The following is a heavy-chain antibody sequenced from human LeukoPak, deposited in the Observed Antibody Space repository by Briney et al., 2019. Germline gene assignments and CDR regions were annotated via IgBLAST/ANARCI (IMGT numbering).Heavy chain of an antibody. J-gene: IGHJ2*01. Sequence: GGSLRLSCAVSGFTFSSYAMSWVRQAPGKGLEWVSAISGSGGSTYYADSVKGRFTISRDNSKNTLYLQMNSLRAEDTAVYYCAKSGTLVVGATDWYFDLWGRGTLVTVSS. CDR2: ISGSGGST. CDR3: AKSGTLVVGATDWYFDL. V-gene: IGHV3-23*01. D-gene: IGHD1-26*01. CDR1: GFTFSSYA.